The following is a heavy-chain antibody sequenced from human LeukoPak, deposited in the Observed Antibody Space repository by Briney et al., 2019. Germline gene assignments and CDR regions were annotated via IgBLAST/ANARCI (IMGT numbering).Heavy chain of an antibody. Sequence: SPRPSCAASALSFVDFTTQWVRLIPRESLEWVSGMSCSSGTIRYADSEKGRFTISGDNANNSLDLQMNSLTSEDTALYYGAKAIVAHVTTSWSYFDYWGQGILVTVSP. J-gene: IGHJ4*02. V-gene: IGHV3-9*01. CDR3: AKAIVAHVTTSWSYFDY. D-gene: IGHD3-22*01. CDR2: MSCSSGTI. CDR1: ALSFVDFT.